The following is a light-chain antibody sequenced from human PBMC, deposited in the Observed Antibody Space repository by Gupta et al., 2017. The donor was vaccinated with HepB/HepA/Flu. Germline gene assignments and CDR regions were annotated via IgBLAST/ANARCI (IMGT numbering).Light chain of an antibody. CDR1: QSISSY. CDR3: QQSYSTPST. J-gene: IGKJ5*01. CDR2: AAS. Sequence: MQMSQSPPPPSASVGDRVTITCRASQSISSYLNWYQQKPGKAPKLLIYAASSLQSGVPSRFSGSGSGTDFTLTISSLQPEDFATYYCQQSYSTPSTFGQGTRLEIK. V-gene: IGKV1-39*01.